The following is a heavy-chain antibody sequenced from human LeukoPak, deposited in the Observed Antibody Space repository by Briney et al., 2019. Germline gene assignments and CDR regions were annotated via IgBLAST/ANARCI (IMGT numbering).Heavy chain of an antibody. CDR2: SDANNGDT. J-gene: IGHJ4*02. CDR1: GYTFRGNY. V-gene: IGHV1-2*02. D-gene: IGHD4-11*01. Sequence: ASVKVSCKASGYTFRGNYIHWLRQAPGQGLEWMGWSDANNGDTKSAQKFQGRVTMSRDTSISTAYMDLSSLSPDDAAVYYCARDPSSVTLYFFDYWGQGTLVTVPS. CDR3: ARDPSSVTLYFFDY.